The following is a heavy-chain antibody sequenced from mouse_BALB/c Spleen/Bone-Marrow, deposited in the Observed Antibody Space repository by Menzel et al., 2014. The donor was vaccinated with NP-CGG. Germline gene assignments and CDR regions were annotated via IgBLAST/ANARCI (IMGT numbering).Heavy chain of an antibody. CDR1: GFDFSGYW. V-gene: IGHV4-1*02. CDR2: INPDSSTI. CDR3: ARPGYYGYQDV. Sequence: EVHLVESGGGLVQPGGSLKLSCAASGFDFSGYWMTWVRQAPGKGLEWIGEINPDSSTINYTPSLKDKFIISRDNAKNALYLQMSKVRSEDTALYYCARPGYYGYQDVWGAGTTVTVSS. J-gene: IGHJ1*01. D-gene: IGHD1-2*01.